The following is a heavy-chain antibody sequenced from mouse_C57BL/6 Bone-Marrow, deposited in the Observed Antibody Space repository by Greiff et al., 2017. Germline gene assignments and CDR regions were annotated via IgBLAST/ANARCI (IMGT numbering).Heavy chain of an antibody. V-gene: IGHV1-50*01. CDR2: IDPSGSYT. Sequence: VQLQQPGAELVKPGASVKLSCKASGYTFTSYWMQWVKQRPGQGLEWIGEIDPSGSYTNYNQKFKGKATLTVDTSSSTAYMQLSSLTSEDSAVYYCARYGNYVYFGYWGQGTTLTVSS. CDR3: ARYGNYVYFGY. D-gene: IGHD2-1*01. J-gene: IGHJ2*01. CDR1: GYTFTSYW.